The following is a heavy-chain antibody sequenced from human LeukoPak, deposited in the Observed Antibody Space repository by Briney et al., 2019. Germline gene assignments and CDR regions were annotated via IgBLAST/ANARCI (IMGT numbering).Heavy chain of an antibody. CDR2: ISSSSSYI. J-gene: IGHJ4*02. Sequence: PGGSLRLSCAASGFTFSSYSMNWVRQAPGKGLEWVSSISSSSSYIYYAGSVKGRFTISRDNAKNSLYLQMNSLRAEDTAVYYCAVDPRDYFDYWGQGTLVTVSS. CDR3: AVDPRDYFDY. V-gene: IGHV3-21*01. D-gene: IGHD3-9*01. CDR1: GFTFSSYS.